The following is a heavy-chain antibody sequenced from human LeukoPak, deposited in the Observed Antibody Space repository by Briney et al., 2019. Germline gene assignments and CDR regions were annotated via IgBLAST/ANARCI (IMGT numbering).Heavy chain of an antibody. Sequence: PGRSLRLSCAASGFTFSSYAMHWVRQAPGKGLEWVAVISYDGSNKYYADSVRGRFTISRDNSKNTLYLHMNSLRAEDTAVYYCARGAYYYGSGKDVWGQGTTVTVSS. CDR1: GFTFSSYA. V-gene: IGHV3-30-3*01. CDR3: ARGAYYYGSGKDV. J-gene: IGHJ6*02. CDR2: ISYDGSNK. D-gene: IGHD3-10*01.